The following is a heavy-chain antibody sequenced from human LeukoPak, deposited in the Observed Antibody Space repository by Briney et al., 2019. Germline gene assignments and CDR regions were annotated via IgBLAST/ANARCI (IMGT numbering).Heavy chain of an antibody. V-gene: IGHV4-34*01. D-gene: IGHD6-19*01. CDR3: ARVGFGSQQWLVPRRV. CDR2: INHSGST. CDR1: GGPFSGYY. J-gene: IGHJ4*02. Sequence: SETLSLTCAVYGGPFSGYYWSWIRQPPGKGLEWIGEINHSGSTNYNPSLKSRVTISVDTSKNQFSLKLSSVTAADTAVYYCARVGFGSQQWLVPRRVWGQGTLVTVSS.